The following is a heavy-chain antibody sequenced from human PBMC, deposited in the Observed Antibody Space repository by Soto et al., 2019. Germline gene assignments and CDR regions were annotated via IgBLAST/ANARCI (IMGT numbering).Heavy chain of an antibody. CDR2: IKPDGSEK. D-gene: IGHD3-22*01. Sequence: GGSLRLSCAASGFTFSNYWMSWVRQAPGKGLEWVANIKPDGSEKFYVDSLKGRFTMSRDNAKNSLYLQMNSLRVDDTAVYYCARGDYYDTSGPFSDAFDIWGQGTMVTVSS. CDR1: GFTFSNYW. CDR3: ARGDYYDTSGPFSDAFDI. V-gene: IGHV3-7*04. J-gene: IGHJ3*02.